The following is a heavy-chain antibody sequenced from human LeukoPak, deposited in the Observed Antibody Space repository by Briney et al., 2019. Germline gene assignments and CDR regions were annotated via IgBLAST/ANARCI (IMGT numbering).Heavy chain of an antibody. CDR2: ISGSGGST. CDR1: GFTFSSYA. J-gene: IGHJ4*02. Sequence: GGSLRLSCAASGFTFSSYAMSWVRQAPGKGLEWVSAISGSGGSTYYADSVKGRFTISRDNSKNTLYLQMSSLRAEDTAVYYCAKVALRYFDWFHFDYWGQGTLVTVSS. CDR3: AKVALRYFDWFHFDY. V-gene: IGHV3-23*01. D-gene: IGHD3-9*01.